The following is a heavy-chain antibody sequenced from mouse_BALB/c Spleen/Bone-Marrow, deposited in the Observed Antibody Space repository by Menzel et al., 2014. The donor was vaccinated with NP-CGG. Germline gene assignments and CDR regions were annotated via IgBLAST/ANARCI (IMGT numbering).Heavy chain of an antibody. CDR3: ARDGYPSIDY. J-gene: IGHJ4*01. CDR2: FSTYNGNT. D-gene: IGHD2-3*01. V-gene: IGHV1-67*01. CDR1: GYTFHYFA. Sequence: QVQLQQFGAGGGRPWGSVEIFCQGFGYTFHYFAMHWGKPGHAKRLEGVGVFSTYNGNTNYNQKFKGKATMTIDKSSSTAYMELARLTAEDSAIYCCARDGYPSIDYWGQGTSVTVSS.